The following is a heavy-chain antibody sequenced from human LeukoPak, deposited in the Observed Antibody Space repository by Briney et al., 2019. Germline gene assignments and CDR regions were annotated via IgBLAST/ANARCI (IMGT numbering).Heavy chain of an antibody. CDR3: ARAVAAAGTNWFDP. D-gene: IGHD6-13*01. V-gene: IGHV4-59*01. CDR1: GGSISSYY. Sequence: PSETLSLTCTVSGGSISSYYRSWIRQPPRKGLEWIGYIYYSGSTNYNPSLKSRVTISVDTSKNQFSLKLSSATAADTAVYYCARAVAAAGTNWFDPRGQGTLVTVSS. CDR2: IYYSGST. J-gene: IGHJ5*02.